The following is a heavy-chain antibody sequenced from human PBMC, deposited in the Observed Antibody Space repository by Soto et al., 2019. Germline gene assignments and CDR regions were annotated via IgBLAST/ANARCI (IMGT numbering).Heavy chain of an antibody. D-gene: IGHD6-13*01. V-gene: IGHV3-33*01. CDR1: GFTFSSYG. J-gene: IGHJ4*02. CDR2: IWYDGSNK. CDR3: ASDLYSSTWYVDY. Sequence: QVQLVESGGGVVQPGRSLRLSCAASGFTFSSYGMHWVRQAPGKGLEWVAVIWYDGSNKYYADSVKGRFTISRDNSKNTLYLQMNSLRAEDTAVYYCASDLYSSTWYVDYWGQGTLVTVSS.